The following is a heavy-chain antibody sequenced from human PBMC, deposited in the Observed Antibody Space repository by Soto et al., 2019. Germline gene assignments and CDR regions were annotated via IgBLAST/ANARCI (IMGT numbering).Heavy chain of an antibody. CDR1: GFTFSSYA. Sequence: TGGSLRLSCVASGFTFSSYAMSWVRQAPGKGLEWVSAIIASGVNTYYADSVKGRFTISRDNSKNTLYLQVNSLRAEDTAVYYCAKTTKVGYCSGGTCSTFDSWGQGTRVTVSS. CDR3: AKTTKVGYCSGGTCSTFDS. J-gene: IGHJ4*02. D-gene: IGHD2-15*01. V-gene: IGHV3-23*01. CDR2: IIASGVNT.